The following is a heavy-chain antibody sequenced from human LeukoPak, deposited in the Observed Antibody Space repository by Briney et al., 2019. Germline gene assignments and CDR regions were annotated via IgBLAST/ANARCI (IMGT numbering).Heavy chain of an antibody. D-gene: IGHD2/OR15-2a*01. CDR3: AKDTGTTSLSNWFDP. V-gene: IGHV3-33*06. CDR1: GFTLSTYG. J-gene: IGHJ5*02. CDR2: IWYDGSNK. Sequence: PGGSLRLSCAASGFTLSTYGMHWVRQAPGKGLEWVAVIWYDGSNKYYVDSVKGRFTISRDNSKNTLYLQMNSLRAEDTAVYYCAKDTGTTSLSNWFDPWGQGTLVTVSS.